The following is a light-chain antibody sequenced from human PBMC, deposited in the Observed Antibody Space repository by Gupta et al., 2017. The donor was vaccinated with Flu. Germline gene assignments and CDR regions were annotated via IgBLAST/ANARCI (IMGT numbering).Light chain of an antibody. Sequence: QSVLTQPPSTSGTPGQTVTISCSGGRSNIGRNYICWYHQLPGTAPKLLIYRNNLRPSGVPDRFSGYKSDTSGALSISGLRAEDEGDYYCASWDDALSVWVFGGGTTLTVL. J-gene: IGLJ3*02. CDR1: RSNIGRNY. CDR3: ASWDDALSVWV. V-gene: IGLV1-47*01. CDR2: RNN.